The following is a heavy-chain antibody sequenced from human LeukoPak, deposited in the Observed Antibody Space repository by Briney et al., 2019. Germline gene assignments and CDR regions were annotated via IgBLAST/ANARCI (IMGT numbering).Heavy chain of an antibody. CDR3: ARSSLAVYFDY. V-gene: IGHV4-61*09. D-gene: IGHD6-19*01. J-gene: IGHJ4*02. CDR1: GGSISSGSYY. Sequence: SQTLSLTCTVSGGSISSGSYYWNWIRQPAGKRLEWLGNIFTRGTTNYNASLESRLTISLDTARNQFSLYLSSVTAADTAMYFCARSSLAVYFDYWGQGTLVTASS. CDR2: IFTRGTT.